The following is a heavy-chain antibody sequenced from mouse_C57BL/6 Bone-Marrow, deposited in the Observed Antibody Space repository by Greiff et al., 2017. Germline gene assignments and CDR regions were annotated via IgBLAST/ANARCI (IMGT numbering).Heavy chain of an antibody. CDR1: GFTFSDYG. CDR2: ISSGSSTI. V-gene: IGHV5-17*01. J-gene: IGHJ3*01. Sequence: EVQVVESGGGLVKPGGSLKLSCAASGFTFSDYGMHWVRQAPEKGLEWVAYISSGSSTIYYADTVKGRFTISRDNAKNTLFLQMTSLRSEDTAMYYCARGRLRLFAYWGQGTLVTVSA. D-gene: IGHD2-4*01. CDR3: ARGRLRLFAY.